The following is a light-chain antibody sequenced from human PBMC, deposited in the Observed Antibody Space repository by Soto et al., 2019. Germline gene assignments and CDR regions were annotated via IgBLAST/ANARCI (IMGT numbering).Light chain of an antibody. V-gene: IGKV3D-15*01. CDR2: GAS. CDR3: QQYYDWPPNT. Sequence: TQSPALLSVSPGETATLSCKASRPIANKLAWYQQSPGQTPRLLIYGASTRASGVPDRFSGSGSGTDFTLTITSPKAEDFATYYCQQYYDWPPNTFGQGTKFDIK. CDR1: RPIANK. J-gene: IGKJ2*01.